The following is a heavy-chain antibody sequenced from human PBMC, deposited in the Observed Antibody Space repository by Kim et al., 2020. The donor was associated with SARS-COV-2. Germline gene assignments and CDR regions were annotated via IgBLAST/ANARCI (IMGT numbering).Heavy chain of an antibody. D-gene: IGHD6-13*01. J-gene: IGHJ2*01. CDR3: AKKGIPARVQGYFDL. Sequence: GGSLRLSCAASGFTFSSFAMTWVRQAPGKGLEWVSILSDSGGDTFYADSVKGRFTISRDNSKNTLYLQMNSLRAEDTAVYYCAKKGIPARVQGYFDLWGRGTLVTVSS. CDR1: GFTFSSFA. V-gene: IGHV3-23*01. CDR2: LSDSGGDT.